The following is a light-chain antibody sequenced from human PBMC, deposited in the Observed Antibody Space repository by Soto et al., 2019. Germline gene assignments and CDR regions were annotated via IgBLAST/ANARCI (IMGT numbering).Light chain of an antibody. Sequence: QSVLTQPPSVSGAPGQRVTISCTGTSSNIGAGFDVYWYQQLPGTAPKLLIYGNNNRPSGVPDRFSASKSATSASLAISGLRSDDEADYYCGAWDDSLSGWVFGGGTKLTVL. CDR3: GAWDDSLSGWV. J-gene: IGLJ3*02. CDR1: SSNIGAGFD. CDR2: GNN. V-gene: IGLV1-40*01.